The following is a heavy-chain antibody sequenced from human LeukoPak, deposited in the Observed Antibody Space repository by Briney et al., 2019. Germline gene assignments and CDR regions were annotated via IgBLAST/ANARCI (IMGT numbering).Heavy chain of an antibody. Sequence: ASVKVSCKASGYTFTSYGISWVRQAPGQGREWMGWISAYNGNTNYAQKLRGRVTMTTDTSTSTAYMELRSLRSDDTAVYYCARVTIFGVVTYYYGMDVWGQGTTVTVSS. D-gene: IGHD3-3*01. CDR1: GYTFTSYG. J-gene: IGHJ6*02. CDR2: ISAYNGNT. CDR3: ARVTIFGVVTYYYGMDV. V-gene: IGHV1-18*01.